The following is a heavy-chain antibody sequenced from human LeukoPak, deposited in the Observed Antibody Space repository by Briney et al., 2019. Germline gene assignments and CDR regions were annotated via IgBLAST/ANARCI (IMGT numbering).Heavy chain of an antibody. CDR1: GFTFSSYG. CDR3: AKQGFGC. CDR2: ISYDGSNK. V-gene: IGHV3-30*18. Sequence: GRSLRLSCAASGFTFSSYGMHWVRQAPGKGLEWVAVISYDGSNKYYADSVKGRFTISRDNSKNTMYLQMNSLRAEDTAVYYCAKQGFGCWGQGTLVTVSS. J-gene: IGHJ4*02.